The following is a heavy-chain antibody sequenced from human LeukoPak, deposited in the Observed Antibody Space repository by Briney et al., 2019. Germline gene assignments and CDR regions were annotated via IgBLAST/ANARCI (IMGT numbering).Heavy chain of an antibody. CDR3: ARAYYDSSGYYYEYYFDY. D-gene: IGHD3-22*01. J-gene: IGHJ4*02. V-gene: IGHV1-69*13. Sequence: SVKVSCKASGGTFSSYAISWVRQAPGQGLKWMGGIIPIFGTANYAQKFQGRVTITADESTSTAYMELSSLRSEDTAVYYCARAYYDSSGYYYEYYFDYWGQGTLVTVSS. CDR1: GGTFSSYA. CDR2: IIPIFGTA.